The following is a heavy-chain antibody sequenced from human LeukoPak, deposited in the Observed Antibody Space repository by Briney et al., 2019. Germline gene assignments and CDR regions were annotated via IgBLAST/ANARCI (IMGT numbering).Heavy chain of an antibody. Sequence: AGGSLRLSCAASGFTFSSHWMHWVRQAPGKGLVWVSRINSDGSSTSYADSVKGRFTISRDNAKNTLYLQMNSLRAEDTAVYYCARTNLVAEPFDYWGQGTLVTVSS. V-gene: IGHV3-74*01. CDR2: INSDGSST. CDR1: GFTFSSHW. J-gene: IGHJ4*02. CDR3: ARTNLVAEPFDY. D-gene: IGHD2-8*02.